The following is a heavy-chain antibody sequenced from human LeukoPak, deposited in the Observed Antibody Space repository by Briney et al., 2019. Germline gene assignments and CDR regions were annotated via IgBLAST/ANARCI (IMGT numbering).Heavy chain of an antibody. D-gene: IGHD3-3*01. CDR2: INHSGST. V-gene: IGHV4-34*01. J-gene: IGHJ4*02. Sequence: SETLSLTCAVYGGSFSGYYWSWIRQPPSKGLEWIGEINHSGSTNYNPSLKSRVTISLDTSKTQFHVNLSSVTAAATDVYYCARAPRITTFGVVMIDFDYWGQGTLVTVSS. CDR3: ARAPRITTFGVVMIDFDY. CDR1: GGSFSGYY.